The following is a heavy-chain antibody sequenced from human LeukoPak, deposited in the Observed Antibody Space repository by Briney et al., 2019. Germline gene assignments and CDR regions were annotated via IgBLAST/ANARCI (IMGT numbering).Heavy chain of an antibody. CDR2: IYYSGST. J-gene: IGHJ4*02. Sequence: SETLSLTCTVSGGSISSYCWSWIRQPPGKGLEWIGYIYYSGSTKYNPSLKSRVTMSVDTSTNQFSLKLSSVTAADTAVYYCARLLYGDYFDYWGQGTLVTVSS. D-gene: IGHD4-17*01. V-gene: IGHV4-59*01. CDR1: GGSISSYC. CDR3: ARLLYGDYFDY.